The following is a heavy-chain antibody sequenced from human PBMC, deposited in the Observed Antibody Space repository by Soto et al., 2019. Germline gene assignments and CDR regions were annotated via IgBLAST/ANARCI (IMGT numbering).Heavy chain of an antibody. J-gene: IGHJ6*02. Sequence: EVQLVESGGGLVKPGGSLRLSCASSGFTFASYNMLWVRQAPGKGLEWVASISSNSDYIYHADSVKGRFTVSRDNAKNSVSLEMTILRDEDTALYYCARGGSAERKTDGDYYYYYPMDVWGRGTTVTVSS. V-gene: IGHV3-21*01. CDR1: GFTFASYN. CDR3: ARGGSAERKTDGDYYYYYPMDV. D-gene: IGHD3-16*01. CDR2: ISSNSDYI.